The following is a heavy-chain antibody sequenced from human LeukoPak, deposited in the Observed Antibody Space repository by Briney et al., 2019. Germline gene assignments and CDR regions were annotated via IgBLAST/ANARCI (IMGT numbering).Heavy chain of an antibody. CDR2: IRSKANSYAT. V-gene: IGHV3-73*01. D-gene: IGHD6-19*01. Sequence: GGSLRLSCAASGFTFSGSAMHWVRQASGKGLEWVGRIRSKANSYATAYAASVKGRFTISRDDSKNTAYLQMNSLKTEDTAVYYCTGLKIAVAGQDVDYWGQGTLVTVSS. CDR1: GFTFSGSA. J-gene: IGHJ4*02. CDR3: TGLKIAVAGQDVDY.